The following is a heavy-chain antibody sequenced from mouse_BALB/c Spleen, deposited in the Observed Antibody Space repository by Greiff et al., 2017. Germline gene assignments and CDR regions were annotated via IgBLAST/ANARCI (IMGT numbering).Heavy chain of an antibody. Sequence: EVKLVESGGGLVQPGGSLKLSCAASGFTFSSYGMSWVRQTPDKRLEWVATISSGGSYTYYPDSVKGRFTITRDNAKNTLYLQMSSLKSEDTAMYYCARQRNDYDVYYAMDYWGQGTSVTVSS. J-gene: IGHJ4*01. V-gene: IGHV5-6*03. CDR1: GFTFSSYG. CDR3: ARQRNDYDVYYAMDY. D-gene: IGHD2-4*01. CDR2: ISSGGSYT.